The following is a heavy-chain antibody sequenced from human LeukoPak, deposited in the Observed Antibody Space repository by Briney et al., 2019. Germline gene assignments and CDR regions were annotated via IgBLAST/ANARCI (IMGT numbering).Heavy chain of an antibody. V-gene: IGHV3-23*01. D-gene: IGHD6-19*01. CDR3: AKDRQWLARSIDY. CDR1: GFTFSSYA. J-gene: IGHJ4*02. CDR2: ISGSGGST. Sequence: PGGSLRLSCAASGFTFSSYAMSWVRQAPGKGLEWVSAISGSGGSTYYADSVKGRFTISRDNSKNTLYLQMNSLRAEDAAIYYCAKDRQWLARSIDYWGQGTLVTVSS.